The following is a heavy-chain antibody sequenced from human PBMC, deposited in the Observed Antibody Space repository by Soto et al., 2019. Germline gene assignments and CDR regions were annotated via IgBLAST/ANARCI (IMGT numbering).Heavy chain of an antibody. Sequence: QVQLQESGPGLVKPSQTLSLTCTVSGGSISSGGYYWSWIRQHPGKGLEWIGYIYYSGSTYYNPSLKGRVTXXVXTXXNPFSLKLSSVTAADTAVYYCARDPLGYYYYGMDVWGQGTTVTVSS. D-gene: IGHD7-27*01. CDR1: GGSISSGGYY. CDR3: ARDPLGYYYYGMDV. CDR2: IYYSGST. J-gene: IGHJ6*02. V-gene: IGHV4-31*03.